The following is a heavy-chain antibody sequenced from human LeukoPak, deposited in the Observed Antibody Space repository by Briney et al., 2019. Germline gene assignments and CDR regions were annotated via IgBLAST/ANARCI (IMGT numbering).Heavy chain of an antibody. CDR3: AREWRIAVAGTEILSYAFDI. J-gene: IGHJ3*02. CDR1: GFTVSSNY. D-gene: IGHD6-19*01. Sequence: PGGSLRLSCAASGFTVSSNYMSWVRQAPGKGLEWVSVIYSGGSTYYADSVKGRFTISRDNSKNTLYLQMNSLRAEDTAVYYCAREWRIAVAGTEILSYAFDIWGQGTMVTVSS. V-gene: IGHV3-66*01. CDR2: IYSGGST.